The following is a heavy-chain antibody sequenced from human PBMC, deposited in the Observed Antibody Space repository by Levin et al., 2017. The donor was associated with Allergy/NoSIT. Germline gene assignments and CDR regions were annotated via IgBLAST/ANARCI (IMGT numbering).Heavy chain of an antibody. V-gene: IGHV3-23*01. CDR3: AKDQHNAAGYSSSWALMYWYFNL. Sequence: GGSLRLSCAASGFTFSSYAMSWVRQAPGKGLEWVSAISGSGGSTYYADSVKGRFTISRDNSKNTLYLQMNSLRAEDTAVYYCAKDQHNAAGYSSSWALMYWYFNLWGRGTLVTVSS. CDR1: GFTFSSYA. D-gene: IGHD6-13*01. J-gene: IGHJ2*01. CDR2: ISGSGGST.